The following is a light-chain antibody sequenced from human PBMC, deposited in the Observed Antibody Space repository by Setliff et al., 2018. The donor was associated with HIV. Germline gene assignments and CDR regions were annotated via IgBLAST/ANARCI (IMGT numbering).Light chain of an antibody. CDR3: SSNTRTGTYV. J-gene: IGLJ1*01. V-gene: IGLV2-14*03. CDR1: TSVVGGFHY. CDR2: DVS. Sequence: QSVLPQPASVSGSPGQSITIPCTGGTSVVGGFHYVSWCQQHPGRDPKLIIYDVSYRPSDVSDRFSGSKSGNTASLSISGLRAEDEADYYCSSNTRTGTYVFGAGTKVTVL.